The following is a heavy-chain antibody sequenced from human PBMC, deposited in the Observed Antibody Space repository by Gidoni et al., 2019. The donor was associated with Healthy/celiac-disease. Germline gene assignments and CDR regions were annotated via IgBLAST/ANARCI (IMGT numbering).Heavy chain of an antibody. V-gene: IGHV3-23*01. CDR2: ISGSGGST. J-gene: IGHJ4*02. Sequence: EVQLLESGGGLVQPGGSLRLSCAASGFTFSSYSIIWVSQAPGKGLEWVSAISGSGGSTYYADSVKGRFTISRYNSKNTLYLQINSLRAEDTAVYYCANKPFSGFDYWGQGSLVTVSS. CDR3: ANKPFSGFDY. CDR1: GFTFSSYS. D-gene: IGHD2-15*01.